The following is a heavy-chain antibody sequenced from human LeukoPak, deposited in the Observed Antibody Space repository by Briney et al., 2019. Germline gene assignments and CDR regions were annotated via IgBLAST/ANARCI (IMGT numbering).Heavy chain of an antibody. J-gene: IGHJ3*02. V-gene: IGHV1-18*01. CDR1: GYTFTSYG. CDR2: ISAYNGNT. D-gene: IGHD3-22*01. Sequence: ASVKVSCKASGYTFTSYGISWVRQAPGQGLEWMGWISAYNGNTNYAQKLQGRVTMTTDTSTSTAYMELRSLRSDDTAVYYCARDSFSYDSSGRDAFDIWGQGTMVIVSS. CDR3: ARDSFSYDSSGRDAFDI.